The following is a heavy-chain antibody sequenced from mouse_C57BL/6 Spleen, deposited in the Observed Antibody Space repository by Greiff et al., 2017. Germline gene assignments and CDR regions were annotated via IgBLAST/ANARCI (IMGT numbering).Heavy chain of an antibody. CDR3: ARPPLYYGSSYWYFDV. V-gene: IGHV5-17*01. J-gene: IGHJ1*03. CDR1: GFTFSDYG. CDR2: ISSGSSTI. D-gene: IGHD1-1*01. Sequence: VQLKESGGGLVKPGGSLKLSCAASGFTFSDYGMHWVRQAPEKGLEWVAYISSGSSTIYYADTVKGRFTISRDNAKNTLFLQMTSLRSEDTAMYYCARPPLYYGSSYWYFDVWGTGTTVTVSS.